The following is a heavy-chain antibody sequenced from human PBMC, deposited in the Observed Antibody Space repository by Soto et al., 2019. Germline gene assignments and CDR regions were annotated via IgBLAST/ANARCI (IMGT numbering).Heavy chain of an antibody. CDR3: ARDLHPYYDILTGNYFDY. Sequence: KVSCKASGYTFTSYAMHWVRQAPGQRLEWMGWISAYNGNTNYAQKLQGRVTMTTDTSTSTAYMELRSLRSDDTAVYYCARDLHPYYDILTGNYFDYWGQGTLVTVSS. CDR1: GYTFTSYA. D-gene: IGHD3-9*01. J-gene: IGHJ4*02. V-gene: IGHV1-18*01. CDR2: ISAYNGNT.